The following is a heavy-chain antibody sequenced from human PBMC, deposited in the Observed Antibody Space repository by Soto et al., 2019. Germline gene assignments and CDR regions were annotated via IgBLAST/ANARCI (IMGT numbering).Heavy chain of an antibody. CDR1: GCSISSSSYY. J-gene: IGHJ6*02. V-gene: IGHV4-39*01. Sequence: PSETLSLTCTVSGCSISSSSYYWGWIRQPPGKGLEWIGSIYYSGSTYYNPSLKSRVTISVDTSKNQFSLKLSSVTAADTAVYYCARRRGDFGINYYYYGMDVWGQGTTVTVSS. D-gene: IGHD4-17*01. CDR3: ARRRGDFGINYYYYGMDV. CDR2: IYYSGST.